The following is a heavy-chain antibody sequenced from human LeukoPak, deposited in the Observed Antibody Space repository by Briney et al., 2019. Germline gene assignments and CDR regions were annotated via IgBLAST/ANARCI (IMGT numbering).Heavy chain of an antibody. Sequence: GGSLRLSCAASGFAFSTYTMNWARQAPGKGLEWISYISSSSNTIYYADSVKGRFTISRDNAKNSLYLQMNSLRAEDTAVYYCARDPDYGGYFDYWGQGTLVTVSS. J-gene: IGHJ4*02. D-gene: IGHD4-23*01. CDR3: ARDPDYGGYFDY. V-gene: IGHV3-48*04. CDR2: ISSSSNTI. CDR1: GFAFSTYT.